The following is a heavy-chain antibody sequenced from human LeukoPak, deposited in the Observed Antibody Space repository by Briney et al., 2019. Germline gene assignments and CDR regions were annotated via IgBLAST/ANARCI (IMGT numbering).Heavy chain of an antibody. CDR3: ASAAGAFDM. Sequence: PGGSLRLSCAASGFDFTIYGMHWIRQAPGEGLEWVAVIWSDSSRKYYADSMKGRLYISRDNSKNMVYLQMSNLRVEDTAVYYCASAAGAFDMWGRGTLVTVTS. V-gene: IGHV3-33*01. J-gene: IGHJ3*02. CDR1: GFDFTIYG. CDR2: IWSDSSRK. D-gene: IGHD6-13*01.